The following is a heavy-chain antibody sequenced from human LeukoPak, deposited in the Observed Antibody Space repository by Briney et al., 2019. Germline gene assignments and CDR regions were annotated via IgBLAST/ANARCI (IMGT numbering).Heavy chain of an antibody. CDR1: GFTFSSYS. V-gene: IGHV3-21*01. CDR3: AREAAAVNGFDY. Sequence: GGSLGLSCAASGFTFSSYSMNWVRQAPGKGLEWVSSISSSSSYIYYADSVKGRFTISRDNAKNSLYLQMNRLRAEDTAVYYCAREAAAVNGFDYWGQGTLVTVSS. D-gene: IGHD6-13*01. CDR2: ISSSSSYI. J-gene: IGHJ4*02.